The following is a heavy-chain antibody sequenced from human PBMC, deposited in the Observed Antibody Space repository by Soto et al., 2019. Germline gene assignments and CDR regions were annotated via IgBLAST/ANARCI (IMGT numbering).Heavy chain of an antibody. CDR1: GGSVSSGSYY. D-gene: IGHD3-22*01. J-gene: IGHJ5*02. Sequence: PSETLSLTCTVSGGSVSSGSYYWSWIRQPPGKGLEWIGYIYYSGSTNYNPSLKSRVTISVDTSKNQFSLKLGSVTAADTAVYYCARDNYYYDSSGYYEGCWFDPWGQGTLVTVSS. CDR3: ARDNYYYDSSGYYEGCWFDP. CDR2: IYYSGST. V-gene: IGHV4-61*01.